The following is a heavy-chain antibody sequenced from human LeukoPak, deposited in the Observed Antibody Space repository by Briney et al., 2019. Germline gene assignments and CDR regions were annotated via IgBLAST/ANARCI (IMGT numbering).Heavy chain of an antibody. CDR1: GGSISSSSYY. CDR2: TNYRGTT. V-gene: IGHV4-61*05. J-gene: IGHJ4*02. D-gene: IGHD3-10*01. CDR3: ARQNKIYNYGSGTYYKELDS. Sequence: SETLSLTCTVSGGSISSSSYYWSWIRQPPGKGLEWIAYTNYRGTTNYNPSLKSRVTISVDTSKDQFSLKLSSVTAADTAVYYCARQNKIYNYGSGTYYKELDSWGQGTLVTVSS.